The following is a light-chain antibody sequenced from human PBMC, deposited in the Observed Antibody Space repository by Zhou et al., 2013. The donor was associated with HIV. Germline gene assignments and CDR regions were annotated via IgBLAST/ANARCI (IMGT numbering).Light chain of an antibody. Sequence: EIALTQSPGTLSLSPGERATLSCRASQSVRSSYLAWYQQKPGQPPRLLIYGASRRATGIPDRFIGSGSGTDFTFTVSRLEPEDFAVYYCQQYGNSPLTFGGGTKVEIK. J-gene: IGKJ4*01. CDR3: QQYGNSPLT. CDR2: GAS. CDR1: QSVRSSY. V-gene: IGKV3-20*01.